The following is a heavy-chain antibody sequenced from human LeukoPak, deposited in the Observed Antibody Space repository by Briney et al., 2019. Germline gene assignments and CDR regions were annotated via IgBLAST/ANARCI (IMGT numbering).Heavy chain of an antibody. Sequence: PGGSLRLSCAASGFTFSSYSMNWVRQPPGKGLEWIGCISNSGSTYYCPSFKNRVTISVDTSKNQFSLKLSSVTAADTAVYYCARGYCSGGSCYSYYYYNYMDVWGKGTTVTVSS. CDR2: ISNSGST. V-gene: IGHV4-34*01. D-gene: IGHD2-15*01. J-gene: IGHJ6*03. CDR3: ARGYCSGGSCYSYYYYNYMDV. CDR1: GFTFSSYS.